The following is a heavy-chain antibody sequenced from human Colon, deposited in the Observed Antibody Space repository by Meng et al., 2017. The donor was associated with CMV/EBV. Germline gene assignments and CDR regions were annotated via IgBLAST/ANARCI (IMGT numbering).Heavy chain of an antibody. CDR2: ISSSGSTI. J-gene: IGHJ6*02. D-gene: IGHD5-24*01. Sequence: GESLKISCAASGFTFSSYEMNWVRQAPGKGLEWVSYISSSGSTIYYADSVKGRFTISRDNAKNSLDLQMNSLRAEDTAVYYCARMGLDYYYYGMDVWGQGTTVTVSS. CDR3: ARMGLDYYYYGMDV. CDR1: GFTFSSYE. V-gene: IGHV3-48*03.